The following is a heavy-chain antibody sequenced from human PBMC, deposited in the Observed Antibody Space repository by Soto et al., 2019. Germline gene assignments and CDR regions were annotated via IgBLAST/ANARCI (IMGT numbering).Heavy chain of an antibody. D-gene: IGHD3-3*01. CDR2: VAYSART. CDR1: GGSINNYY. Sequence: SETLSLTCTVSGGSINNYYGNWIRQPPGNGLEWIGYVAYSARTTYNPSLKSRVNMLVDKSKNQFTLTLTSVTAADVAVYSCARLHYTVVTAIDVWGQGTMVTVSS. CDR3: ARLHYTVVTAIDV. J-gene: IGHJ3*01. V-gene: IGHV4-59*03.